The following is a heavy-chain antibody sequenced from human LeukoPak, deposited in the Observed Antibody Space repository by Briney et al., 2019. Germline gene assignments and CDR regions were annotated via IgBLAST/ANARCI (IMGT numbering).Heavy chain of an antibody. Sequence: SETLSLTCAVYGGSFSGYYWSWIRQPPGKGLEWIGEINHSGSTNYNPSLKSRVTISVDTSKNQFSLKLSSVTAADTAVYYCARHIAAAGSIWFDPWGQGTLVTVSS. D-gene: IGHD6-13*01. CDR1: GGSFSGYY. CDR3: ARHIAAAGSIWFDP. CDR2: INHSGST. J-gene: IGHJ5*02. V-gene: IGHV4-34*01.